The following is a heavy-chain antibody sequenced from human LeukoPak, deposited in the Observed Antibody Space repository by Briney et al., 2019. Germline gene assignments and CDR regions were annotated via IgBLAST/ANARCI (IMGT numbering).Heavy chain of an antibody. CDR3: AREVIVVVTRRAFDI. V-gene: IGHV1-46*01. CDR1: GYTFTSYY. J-gene: IGHJ3*02. D-gene: IGHD2-15*01. CDR2: INPSGGST. Sequence: ASVKVSCKASGYTFTSYYMHWVRQAPGQGLEWVGIINPSGGSTSYAQKFQGRVTMTRDMSTSTVYMELSRLRSEDTAVYYCAREVIVVVTRRAFDIWGQGTMVPVFS.